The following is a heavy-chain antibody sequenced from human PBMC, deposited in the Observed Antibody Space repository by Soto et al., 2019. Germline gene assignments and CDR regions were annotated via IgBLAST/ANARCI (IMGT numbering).Heavy chain of an antibody. J-gene: IGHJ5*02. CDR1: GFTFTHAW. V-gene: IGHV3-15*01. CDR2: VKSKTDGGTT. Sequence: EVQLVESGGGLVKPGGSLRLSCAASGFTFTHAWMSWVRQAPGKGLEWVGRVKSKTDGGTTDYAAPVKGRFTISSDDSNNTRALHMDSPETEATAVYYCRTDRYTWGRGIPGTVSS. CDR3: RTDRYT. D-gene: IGHD3-16*02.